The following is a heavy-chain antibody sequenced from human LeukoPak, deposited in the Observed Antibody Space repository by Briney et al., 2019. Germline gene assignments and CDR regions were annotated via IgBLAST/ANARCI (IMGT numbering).Heavy chain of an antibody. J-gene: IGHJ4*02. CDR2: IYTSGST. Sequence: PSETLSLTCTVSGGSISSYYWSWIRQPAGKGLEWIGRIYTSGSTNYNPSLKSRVTMSVDTSKNQFSLKLSSVTAAVTAVYYCARAGDYGDYFSPPPIDYWGQGTLVTVSS. D-gene: IGHD4-17*01. CDR1: GGSISSYY. CDR3: ARAGDYGDYFSPPPIDY. V-gene: IGHV4-4*07.